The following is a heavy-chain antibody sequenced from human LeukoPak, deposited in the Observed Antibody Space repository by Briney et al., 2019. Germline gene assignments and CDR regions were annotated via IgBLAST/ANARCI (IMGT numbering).Heavy chain of an antibody. J-gene: IGHJ4*02. Sequence: EASVKVSCKASGYTFTSYYMHWVRQAPGQGLEWMGIINPSGGSTSYAQKFQGRVTMTRDTSISTAYMELSRLRSDDTAVYYCARDRTSMIVVVNEFDYGGQGTLVTVSS. CDR2: INPSGGST. V-gene: IGHV1-46*01. D-gene: IGHD3-22*01. CDR3: ARDRTSMIVVVNEFDY. CDR1: GYTFTSYY.